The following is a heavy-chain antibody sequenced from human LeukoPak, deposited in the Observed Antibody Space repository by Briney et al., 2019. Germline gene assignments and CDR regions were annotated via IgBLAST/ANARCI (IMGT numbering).Heavy chain of an antibody. CDR1: GYTFTGYY. CDR2: ISPNSGGT. D-gene: IGHD5-18*01. J-gene: IGHJ3*02. Sequence: ASVKVSCKASGYTFTGYYMHWVRQAPGQGLEWMGWISPNSGGTNYAQKFQGRVTMTRDTSISTAYMELSRLRSDDTAVYYCARGGSGYSYAFDIWGQGTMVTVSS. CDR3: ARGGSGYSYAFDI. V-gene: IGHV1-2*02.